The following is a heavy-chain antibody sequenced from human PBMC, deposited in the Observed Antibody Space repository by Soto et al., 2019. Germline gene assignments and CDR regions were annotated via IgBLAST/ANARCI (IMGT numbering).Heavy chain of an antibody. CDR3: SRVDPGEPSTFAH. V-gene: IGHV1-46*03. D-gene: IGHD3-10*01. CDR1: GYIFTSYY. Sequence: ASVKVSCKASGYIFTSYYIHWVRQAPGQGLEWMGWINPFDGSRMFAQSFQGRVTMTRDTSTSTVYMEVSSLRSEDTAVYYCSRVDPGEPSTFAHWGQGTLVPVSS. CDR2: INPFDGSR. J-gene: IGHJ4*02.